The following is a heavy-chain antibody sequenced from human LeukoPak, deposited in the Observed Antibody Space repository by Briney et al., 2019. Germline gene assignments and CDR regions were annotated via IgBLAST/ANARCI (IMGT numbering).Heavy chain of an antibody. CDR3: ARGGDGYNPKYYYYGMDV. J-gene: IGHJ6*02. CDR1: GGDVTSNY. V-gene: IGHV3-48*03. CDR2: ISSSGSTI. D-gene: IGHD5-24*01. Sequence: GGSLRLSCAASGGDVTSNYMSWVRQAPGKGLEWVSYISSSGSTIYYADSVKGRFTISRDNAKNSLYLQMNSLRAEDTAVYYCARGGDGYNPKYYYYGMDVWGQGTTVTVSS.